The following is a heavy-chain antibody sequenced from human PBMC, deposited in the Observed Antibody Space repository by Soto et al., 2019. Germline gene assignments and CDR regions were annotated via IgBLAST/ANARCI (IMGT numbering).Heavy chain of an antibody. J-gene: IGHJ6*02. CDR2: IYYSGST. D-gene: IGHD3-10*01. V-gene: IGHV4-39*01. Sequence: PSETLSLTCTVSGGSISSSSYYWGWIRQPPGKGLEWIGSIYYSGSTYYNPSLKSRVTISVDTSKNQFSLKLTSLIAADTAIYYCARHYPPFLHGSGPRDVWGQGTTVTVSS. CDR1: GGSISSSSYY. CDR3: ARHYPPFLHGSGPRDV.